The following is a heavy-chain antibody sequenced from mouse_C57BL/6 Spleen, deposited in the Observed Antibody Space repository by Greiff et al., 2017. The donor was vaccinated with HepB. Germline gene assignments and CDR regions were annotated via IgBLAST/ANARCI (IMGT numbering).Heavy chain of an antibody. V-gene: IGHV1-50*01. Sequence: QVQLQQSGAELVKPGASVKLSCKASGYTFTSYWMQWVKQRPGQGLEWIGEIDPSDSYTNYNQKFKGKATLTVDTSSSTAYMQLSSLTSEDSAVYYCARSGTGTFDYWGQGTTLTVSS. D-gene: IGHD4-1*01. CDR3: ARSGTGTFDY. CDR1: GYTFTSYW. J-gene: IGHJ2*01. CDR2: IDPSDSYT.